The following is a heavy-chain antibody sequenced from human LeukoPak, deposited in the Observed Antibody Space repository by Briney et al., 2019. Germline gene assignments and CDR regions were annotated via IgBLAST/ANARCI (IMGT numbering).Heavy chain of an antibody. CDR1: GFTFSAYA. CDR2: TSSGSRYI. Sequence: GGSLRLSCTASGFTFSAYAMTWVRQAPGKGLEWISSTSSGSRYIYYADSVRGRFTISRDNTKNSLYLVMNNLRAEDTAIYYCARDRPTGASRVFVVQWGQGTPVTVS. D-gene: IGHD3-3*01. CDR3: ARDRPTGASRVFVVQ. J-gene: IGHJ4*02. V-gene: IGHV3-21*06.